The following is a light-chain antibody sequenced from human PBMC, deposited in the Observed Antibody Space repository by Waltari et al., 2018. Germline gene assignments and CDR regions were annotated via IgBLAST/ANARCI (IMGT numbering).Light chain of an antibody. J-gene: IGKJ1*01. CDR1: QSLVASDGNTY. CDR2: KVS. CDR3: MQGIRRPWT. Sequence: DGVLAHSPLALPLTLGQPASICCRSSQSLVASDGNTYFHWFQQRLGQSPRRLRYKVSSRASGVPDRFSGSGSGTYFTLSSSRVEAEYVGVYYCMQGIRRPWTFGQGTKLEI. V-gene: IGKV2-30*01.